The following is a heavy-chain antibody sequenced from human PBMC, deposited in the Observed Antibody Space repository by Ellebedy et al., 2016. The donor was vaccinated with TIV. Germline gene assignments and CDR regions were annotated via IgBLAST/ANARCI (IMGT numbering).Heavy chain of an antibody. V-gene: IGHV1-18*04. CDR1: GYPFPNYG. J-gene: IGHJ4*02. CDR3: ARDVPADAAALLDY. D-gene: IGHD2-2*01. CDR2: ISAYHGNT. Sequence: AASVTVSCKASGYPFPNYGVSWVRQAPGQGLEWVGWISAYHGNTKYGQKFQGRISLTTDPSMGTAYMELRSLRSDDTGVYFCARDVPADAAALLDYWGQGTRVTVSS.